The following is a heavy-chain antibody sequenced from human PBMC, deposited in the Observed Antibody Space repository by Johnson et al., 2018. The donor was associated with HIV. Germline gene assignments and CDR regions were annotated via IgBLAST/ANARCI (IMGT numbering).Heavy chain of an antibody. CDR1: GFSFNDYG. CDR2: INWNGDSI. V-gene: IGHV3-20*04. CDR3: ARDGESQQLPLGDALDV. D-gene: IGHD6-13*01. Sequence: VQLVESGGSVVRPGGSLRLSCAASGFSFNDYGMNWVGQVPGKGLEWVSGINWNGDSIGYADSVKGRFTISRDTSKNTLYLQMSSLKVEDTALYYCARDGESQQLPLGDALDVWGRGTMVTVSS. J-gene: IGHJ3*01.